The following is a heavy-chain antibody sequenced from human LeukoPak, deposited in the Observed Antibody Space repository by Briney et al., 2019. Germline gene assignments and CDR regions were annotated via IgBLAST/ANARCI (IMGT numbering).Heavy chain of an antibody. CDR3: ARDLVGDSSGYYECYFDY. V-gene: IGHV1-46*01. CDR2: INPSGGST. D-gene: IGHD3-22*01. J-gene: IGHJ4*02. Sequence: ASVKVSCKASRYTFTSYYMHWVRQAPGQGLEWMGIINPSGGSTSYAQKFQGRVTMTRDTSTSTVYMELSSLRSEDTAVYYCARDLVGDSSGYYECYFDYWGQGTLVTVSS. CDR1: RYTFTSYY.